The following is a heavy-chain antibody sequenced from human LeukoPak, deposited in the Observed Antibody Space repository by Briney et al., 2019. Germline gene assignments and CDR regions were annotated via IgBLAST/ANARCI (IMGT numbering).Heavy chain of an antibody. CDR1: GYSFTSFW. V-gene: IGHV5-51*01. Sequence: PGESLKISCKGSGYSFTSFWIGWVRQMPGKGLEWMGIIYPGDSDTRYSPSLQGQVTISADKSITTAYLQWSSLKASDTAMYYCARDTSSGYYYDAFDIWGQGTMVTVSS. CDR3: ARDTSSGYYYDAFDI. D-gene: IGHD3-22*01. CDR2: IYPGDSDT. J-gene: IGHJ3*02.